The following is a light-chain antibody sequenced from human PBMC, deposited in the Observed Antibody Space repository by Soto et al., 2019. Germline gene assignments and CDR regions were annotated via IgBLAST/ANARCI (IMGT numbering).Light chain of an antibody. Sequence: EIVLTQSPGTLSLSPGERATLSCRASQSVVSSSLAWYQQKPGQAPRLLIYGVSGRATGIPDRFSGSGSGTDFTLTISRLEPEDFAVYYCQQYGSSPRTFGQGTKVDIK. CDR3: QQYGSSPRT. V-gene: IGKV3-20*01. CDR2: GVS. J-gene: IGKJ1*01. CDR1: QSVVSSS.